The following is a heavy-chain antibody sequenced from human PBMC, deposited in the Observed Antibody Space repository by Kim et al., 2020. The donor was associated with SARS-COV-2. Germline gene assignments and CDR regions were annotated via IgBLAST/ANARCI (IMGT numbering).Heavy chain of an antibody. CDR3: ARVGSSWYALWY. V-gene: IGHV6-1*01. J-gene: IGHJ4*02. Sequence: YAVSVKSRITINPDTSKNQFSLQLNSVTPEDTAVYYCARVGSSWYALWYWGQGTLVTVSS. D-gene: IGHD6-13*01.